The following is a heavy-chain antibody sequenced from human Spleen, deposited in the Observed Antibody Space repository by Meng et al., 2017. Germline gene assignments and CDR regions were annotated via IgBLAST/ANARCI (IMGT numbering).Heavy chain of an antibody. Sequence: GESLKISCAASGFTFSSYAMHWVRQAPGKGLEWVAVISYDGSNKYYADSVKGRFTISRDNSKNMLFLQMNSLRAEDTAVYYCARVSGLGTLTHTAFDIWGQGTMVTVSS. CDR3: ARVSGLGTLTHTAFDI. D-gene: IGHD3-10*01. J-gene: IGHJ3*02. CDR1: GFTFSSYA. V-gene: IGHV3-30*01. CDR2: ISYDGSNK.